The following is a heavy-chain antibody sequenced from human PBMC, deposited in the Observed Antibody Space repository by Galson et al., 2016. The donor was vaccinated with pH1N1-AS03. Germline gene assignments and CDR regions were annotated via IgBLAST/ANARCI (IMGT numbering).Heavy chain of an antibody. J-gene: IGHJ4*02. Sequence: QSGAEVKEPEQSLRISCKASGYTFITYWLAWVRQKPGKGLEWMGIIWPSDSDTRYSPSFQGQVTMSADKSINTGYLEFTSLKAADTAFYYCVKAGGWPLDYWGQGSLVTVSS. CDR2: IWPSDSDT. V-gene: IGHV5-51*01. CDR1: GYTFITYW. D-gene: IGHD6-19*01. CDR3: VKAGGWPLDY.